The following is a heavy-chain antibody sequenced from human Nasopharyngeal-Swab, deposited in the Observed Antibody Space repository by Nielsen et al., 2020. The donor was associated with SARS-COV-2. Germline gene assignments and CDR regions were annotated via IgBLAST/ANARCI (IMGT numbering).Heavy chain of an antibody. D-gene: IGHD2-2*01. V-gene: IGHV3-30*02. CDR1: GFIFSQYG. Sequence: SLKISCAASGFIFSQYGMHWVRQAPGKGLEWVAFIRYDGSHKYYADSVKGRFTISRDNSENTLYLQMNSLRAADTAVYYCARGDSTSWWNSYWGQGTLVTVSS. CDR3: ARGDSTSWWNSY. J-gene: IGHJ4*02. CDR2: IRYDGSHK.